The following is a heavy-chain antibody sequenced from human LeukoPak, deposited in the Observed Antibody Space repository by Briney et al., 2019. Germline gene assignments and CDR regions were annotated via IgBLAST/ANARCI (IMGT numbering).Heavy chain of an antibody. Sequence: GASVKVSCKASGGTFSSYAISWVRQAPGQGLEWMGRIIPIFGTANYAQKFQGRVTITTDESTSTAYMEPSSLRSEDTAVYYCARANRQGRWLQLRGIRGGFDYWGQGTLVTVSS. V-gene: IGHV1-69*05. CDR1: GGTFSSYA. D-gene: IGHD5-24*01. J-gene: IGHJ4*02. CDR2: IIPIFGTA. CDR3: ARANRQGRWLQLRGIRGGFDY.